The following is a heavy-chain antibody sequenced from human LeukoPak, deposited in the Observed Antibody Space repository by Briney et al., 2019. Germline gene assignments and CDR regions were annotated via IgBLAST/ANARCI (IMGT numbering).Heavy chain of an antibody. CDR1: GGPMSGHY. D-gene: IGHD2-15*01. J-gene: IGHJ1*01. CDR3: AREDYCSGGSCYSGYFQH. V-gene: IGHV4-59*11. Sequence: SETLSLTCNVSGGPMSGHYWSWIRQPPGKGLEWIGYIYYSGTTNYNPSLKSRVTISVDTSKNQFSLKLSSVTAADTAVYYCAREDYCSGGSCYSGYFQHWGQGTLVTVSS. CDR2: IYYSGTT.